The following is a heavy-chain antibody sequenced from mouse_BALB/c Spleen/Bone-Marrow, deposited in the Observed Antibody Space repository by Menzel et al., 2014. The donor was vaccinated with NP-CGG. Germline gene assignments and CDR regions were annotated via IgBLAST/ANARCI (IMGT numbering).Heavy chain of an antibody. CDR1: RLTFSNYA. V-gene: IGHV5-9-3*01. J-gene: IGHJ2*01. CDR2: ISSGGSYT. D-gene: IGHD4-1*01. CDR3: ARQENWALDY. Sequence: EVQGVESGGGLVKPGGSLKLSCAASRLTFSNYAMSWVRQTPEKRLEWVATISSGGSYTYYPDSVKGRFTISRDNAQNTLYLQMSSLRSEDTAMYFCARQENWALDYWGQGTTLTVSS.